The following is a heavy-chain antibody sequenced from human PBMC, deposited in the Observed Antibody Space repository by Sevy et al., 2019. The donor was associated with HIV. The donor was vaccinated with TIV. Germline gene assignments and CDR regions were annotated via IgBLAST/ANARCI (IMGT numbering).Heavy chain of an antibody. CDR2: ISYDGSNK. CDR1: GFTFSSYA. J-gene: IGHJ4*02. CDR3: ARGGIQLWSFDY. V-gene: IGHV3-30*04. D-gene: IGHD5-18*01. Sequence: GGSLRLSCAASGFTFSSYAMHWVRQAPGKGLEWVAVISYDGSNKYYADSVKGRFTISRDNSKNTLYLQMNSLRAEDTAVYYCARGGIQLWSFDYWPANPGHRLL.